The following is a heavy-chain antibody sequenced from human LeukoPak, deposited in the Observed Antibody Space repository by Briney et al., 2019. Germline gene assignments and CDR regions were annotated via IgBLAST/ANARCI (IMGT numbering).Heavy chain of an antibody. CDR1: GGTFSSYA. Sequence: GASVKVSCKASGGTFSSYAISWVRQAPGQGLEWMGGIIPIFGTANYAQKFQGRVTITADKSTSTAYMELSSLRSEDTAVYYCARERGIAGAGKGDFDYWGQGTLVTVSS. D-gene: IGHD6-19*01. V-gene: IGHV1-69*06. CDR2: IIPIFGTA. CDR3: ARERGIAGAGKGDFDY. J-gene: IGHJ4*02.